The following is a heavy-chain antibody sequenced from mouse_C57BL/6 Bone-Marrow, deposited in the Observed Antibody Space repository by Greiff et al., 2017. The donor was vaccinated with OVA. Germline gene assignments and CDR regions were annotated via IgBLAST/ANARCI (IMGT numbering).Heavy chain of an antibody. CDR1: GFTFSDSY. Sequence: EVHLVESGGGLVQPGGSLKLSCAASGFTFSDSYMYWVRQTPEKRLEWVAYISNGGGSTYSPDTVKGRFTISSDNAKNTLYLQMSRLKSEDTAMYYCARHAGSSYYAMDYWGQGTSVTVSS. J-gene: IGHJ4*01. CDR3: ARHAGSSYYAMDY. D-gene: IGHD1-1*01. CDR2: ISNGGGST. V-gene: IGHV5-12*01.